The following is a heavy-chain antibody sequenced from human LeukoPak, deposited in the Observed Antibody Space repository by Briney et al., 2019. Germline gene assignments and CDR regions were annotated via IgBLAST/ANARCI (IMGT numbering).Heavy chain of an antibody. V-gene: IGHV3-64D*09. CDR2: TSKDGGTQ. CDR3: VKDQVFRGSGSYGDY. J-gene: IGHJ4*02. CDR1: RSAFSSSA. D-gene: IGHD3-10*01. Sequence: GVSLSLSGLTSRSAFSSSALYWFRQAPGQGMEYVLATSKDGGTQYHTDSLKGRMVNNRENSKNPLCLQMSSLRPKDAAVYYLVKDQVFRGSGSYGDYWGRGTLVTVCS.